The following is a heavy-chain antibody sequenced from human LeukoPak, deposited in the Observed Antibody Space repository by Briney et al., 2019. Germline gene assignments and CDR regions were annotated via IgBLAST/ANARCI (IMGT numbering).Heavy chain of an antibody. CDR2: IYYSGST. Sequence: PSETLSLTCTVSGGSISSSSYYWGWIRQPPGKGLEWIGSIYYSGSTYYNPSLKSRVTISVDTSKNQFSLKLSSVTAADTAVYYCARLFGGYFDWSLPYYFDYWGQGTLVTVSS. CDR3: ARLFGGYFDWSLPYYFDY. V-gene: IGHV4-39*01. CDR1: GGSISSSSYY. D-gene: IGHD3-9*01. J-gene: IGHJ4*02.